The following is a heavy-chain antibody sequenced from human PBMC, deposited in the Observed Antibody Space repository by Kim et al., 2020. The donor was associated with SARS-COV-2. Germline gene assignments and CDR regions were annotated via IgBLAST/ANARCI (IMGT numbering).Heavy chain of an antibody. V-gene: IGHV3-9*01. D-gene: IGHD6-13*01. CDR1: GFTFDDYA. CDR3: AKDRSSSWRATYYFDY. CDR2: ISWNSGSI. Sequence: GGSLRLSCAASGFTFDDYAMHWVRQAPGKGLEWVSGISWNSGSIGYADSVKGRFTISRDNAKNSLYLQRNSLRAKDTALYYCAKDRSSSWRATYYFDYWGQGTLVTVSS. J-gene: IGHJ4*02.